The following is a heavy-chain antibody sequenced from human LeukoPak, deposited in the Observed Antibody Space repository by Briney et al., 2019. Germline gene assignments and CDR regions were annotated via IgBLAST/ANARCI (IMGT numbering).Heavy chain of an antibody. Sequence: PSETLSLTCTVSGGSISGYYWSWVRQPPGKGLEWIGYIHYSNYPEYNPSFKSRVIISLDTPKSQFSLKLSSVTAADTAVYYCARRASGREFDSWGQGTLVTVSS. D-gene: IGHD1-26*01. CDR1: GGSISGYY. J-gene: IGHJ4*02. CDR3: ARRASGREFDS. V-gene: IGHV4-59*01. CDR2: IHYSNYP.